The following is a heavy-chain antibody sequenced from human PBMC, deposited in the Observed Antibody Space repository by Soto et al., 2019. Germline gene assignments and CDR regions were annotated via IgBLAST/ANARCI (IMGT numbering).Heavy chain of an antibody. V-gene: IGHV3-23*01. Sequence: EVQLLESGGGLVQPGGSLRLSCAASGFTFSTYAMSWVRQAPGKGLEWVAGIIGNGGRISYGDSVKGRFTISRDNSNNILDLQMHSLRVEDTAVYYCAKDRQPDGLWPFDHWGQGTLVTVSS. CDR1: GFTFSTYA. CDR3: AKDRQPDGLWPFDH. J-gene: IGHJ4*02. CDR2: IIGNGGRI. D-gene: IGHD2-8*01.